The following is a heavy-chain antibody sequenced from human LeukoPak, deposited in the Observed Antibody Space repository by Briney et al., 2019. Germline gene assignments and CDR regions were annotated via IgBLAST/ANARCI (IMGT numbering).Heavy chain of an antibody. CDR2: INWNGGST. J-gene: IGHJ4*02. V-gene: IGHV3-20*04. CDR1: GFTFDDYG. D-gene: IGHD2-8*02. Sequence: PGGSLRLSCAASGFTFDDYGMSWVRQAPGKGLEWVSGINWNGGSTGYADSVKGRFTISRDNAKNSLYLQMNSLRADDTALYYCGGWRATGGYYFDYWGQGTLVTVSS. CDR3: GGWRATGGYYFDY.